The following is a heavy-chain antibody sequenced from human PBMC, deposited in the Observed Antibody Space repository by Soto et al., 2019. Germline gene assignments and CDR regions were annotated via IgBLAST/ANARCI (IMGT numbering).Heavy chain of an antibody. CDR1: GFTFSTYW. V-gene: IGHV3-7*01. Sequence: GGSLRLSCAASGFTFSTYWTSWVRQAPGKGLEWVANIKEDGSEKYYVDSVEGRFTISRDNAKNSLYLQMTSLRAEDTALYYCARGWGYFDSSGFPYLYAMDVWGQGTTVTVSS. J-gene: IGHJ6*02. CDR2: IKEDGSEK. CDR3: ARGWGYFDSSGFPYLYAMDV. D-gene: IGHD3-22*01.